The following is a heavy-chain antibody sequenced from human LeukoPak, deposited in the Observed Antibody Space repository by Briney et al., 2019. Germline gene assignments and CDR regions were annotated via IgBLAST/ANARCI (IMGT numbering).Heavy chain of an antibody. CDR2: IWYDGSNK. CDR1: GFTISSYA. J-gene: IGHJ4*02. D-gene: IGHD6-19*01. V-gene: IGHV3-33*01. CDR3: ARELEIAVAGTLGY. Sequence: AGGSLRLSCAASGFTISSYAMHWVRQAPGKGLEWVAVIWYDGSNKYYADSVKGRFTISRDHSKNTLYLQMKSLRVEDTAVYYCARELEIAVAGTLGYWGQGTLVTVSS.